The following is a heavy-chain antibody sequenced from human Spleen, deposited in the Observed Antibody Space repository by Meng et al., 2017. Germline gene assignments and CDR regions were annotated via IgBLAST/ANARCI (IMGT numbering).Heavy chain of an antibody. CDR3: ARTYYYDSSGSLGHAFDM. CDR2: IYYSGST. V-gene: IGHV4-31*03. D-gene: IGHD3-22*01. Sequence: QVHLQASGPVLVKPSQTLSLTCTVSGGSISSGGYYWSWIRHHPGKGLEWIGYIYYSGSTYYNPSLKSRVTMSVDTSKNQFSLKLSSVTAADTAVYYCARTYYYDSSGSLGHAFDMWGQGTMVTVSS. CDR1: GGSISSGGYY. J-gene: IGHJ3*02.